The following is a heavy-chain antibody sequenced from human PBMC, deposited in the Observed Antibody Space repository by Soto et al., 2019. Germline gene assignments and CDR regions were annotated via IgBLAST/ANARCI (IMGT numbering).Heavy chain of an antibody. CDR2: IYCDDGK. Sequence: QITLKESGPTLVKPTQTLTLTCTFSGFSLSTSGVGVGWIRQPPGKCLDWLAFIYCDDGKRYAPSLQKRPTITKDTSKYKVVVTVKNTDPVDTETYFCAYRIEGAYGSDWRTGTFDPWGKGTLVNVSS. V-gene: IGHV2-5*05. D-gene: IGHD6-19*01. CDR3: AYRIEGAYGSDWRTGTFDP. J-gene: IGHJ5*02. CDR1: GFSLSTSGVG.